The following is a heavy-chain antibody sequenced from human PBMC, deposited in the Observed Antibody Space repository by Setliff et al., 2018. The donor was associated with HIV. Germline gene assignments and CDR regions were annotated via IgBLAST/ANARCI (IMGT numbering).Heavy chain of an antibody. CDR3: ARGYSSSLGWFDP. CDR1: GGSISSGGYY. J-gene: IGHJ5*02. V-gene: IGHV4-31*03. Sequence: SETLSLTCTVSGGSISSGGYYWSWIRQHPGKGLEWVGYIYYSGSTYYNPSLKSRVSISVDTSKNQFSLKLSSVTAADTAVYYCARGYSSSLGWFDPWGQGTLVTVSS. CDR2: IYYSGST. D-gene: IGHD6-6*01.